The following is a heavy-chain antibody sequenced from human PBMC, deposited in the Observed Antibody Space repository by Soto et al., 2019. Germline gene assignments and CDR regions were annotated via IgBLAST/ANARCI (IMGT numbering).Heavy chain of an antibody. CDR2: IIPIFGTA. CDR1: GGTFSSYA. J-gene: IGHJ4*02. D-gene: IGHD6-19*01. V-gene: IGHV1-69*13. CDR3: AREGRYSSGWTFDY. Sequence: GASGKVSCKASGGTFSSYAISWVRQAPGQGLEWMGGIIPIFGTANYAQKFQGRVTITADESTSTAYMELSSLRSEDTAVYYCAREGRYSSGWTFDYWGQGTLVTVSS.